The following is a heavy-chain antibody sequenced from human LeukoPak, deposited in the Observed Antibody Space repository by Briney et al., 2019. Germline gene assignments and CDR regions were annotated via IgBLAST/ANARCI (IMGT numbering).Heavy chain of an antibody. CDR2: IYSGGTT. D-gene: IGHD2-2*02. J-gene: IGHJ4*02. CDR3: AKTPQGCSSTSCYTDY. CDR1: GFSVSDTY. V-gene: IGHV3-53*01. Sequence: GGSLRLSCAASGFSVSDTYMTWVRQAPGKGLDWVAAIYSGGTTQYADSVKGTFTISRDNSKNTLYLQMNSLRAEDTAVYYCAKTPQGCSSTSCYTDYWGQGTLVTVSS.